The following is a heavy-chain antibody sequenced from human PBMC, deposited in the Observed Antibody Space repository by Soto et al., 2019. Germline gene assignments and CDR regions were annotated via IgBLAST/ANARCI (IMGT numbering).Heavy chain of an antibody. CDR2: ISSSSSTI. CDR3: ARRPGLRFLEWLLPDRGAFDI. V-gene: IGHV3-48*01. J-gene: IGHJ3*02. CDR1: GFTFSSYS. Sequence: WGSLRLSCAASGFTFSSYSMNWVRQAPGKGLEWVSYISSSSSTIYYADSVKGRFTISRDNAKNSLYLQMNSLRAEDTAVYYCARRPGLRFLEWLLPDRGAFDIWGQGTMVTVSS. D-gene: IGHD3-3*01.